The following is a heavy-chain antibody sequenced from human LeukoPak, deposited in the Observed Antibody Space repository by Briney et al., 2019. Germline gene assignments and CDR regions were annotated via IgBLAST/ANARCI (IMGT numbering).Heavy chain of an antibody. CDR2: IYHSGST. CDR1: GYSISSGYY. V-gene: IGHV4-38-2*02. J-gene: IGHJ3*02. CDR3: ARRPSYYDILTGYYEGAFDI. Sequence: SETLSLTCTVSGYSISSGYYWGWIRQPPGKGLEWIGSIYHSGSTYYNPSLKSRVTISVDTSKNQFSLKLSSVTAADTAVYYCARRPSYYDILTGYYEGAFDIWGQGTMVTVSS. D-gene: IGHD3-9*01.